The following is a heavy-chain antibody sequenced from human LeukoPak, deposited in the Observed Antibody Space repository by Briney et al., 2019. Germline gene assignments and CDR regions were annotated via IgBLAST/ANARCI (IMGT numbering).Heavy chain of an antibody. CDR1: GVSISGHY. CDR2: VFSGGST. Sequence: SETLSLTWSVSGVSISGHYWTWLRQPPGKGLEWIGYVFSGGSTNYKSFLNRLTTITDDTSKNQFSLRLTSVTAADTAVYYCARVPTIFKVDMYYFDFWGQGHPVTVSS. CDR3: ARVPTIFKVDMYYFDF. D-gene: IGHD3-3*01. V-gene: IGHV4-59*11. J-gene: IGHJ4*02.